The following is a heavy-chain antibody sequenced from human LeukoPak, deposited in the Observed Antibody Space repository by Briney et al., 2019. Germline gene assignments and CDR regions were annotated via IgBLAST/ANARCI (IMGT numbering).Heavy chain of an antibody. D-gene: IGHD1-26*01. CDR2: IKSKTDGGTT. J-gene: IGHJ4*02. CDR3: AGGVGARPGGVDY. Sequence: GGSLRLSYAASGFTFSNAWMSWVRQAPGKGLEWVGRIKSKTDGGTTDYAAPVKGRFTISRDDSKNTLYLQMNSLKTEDTAVYYCAGGVGARPGGVDYWGQGTLVTVSS. V-gene: IGHV3-15*01. CDR1: GFTFSNAW.